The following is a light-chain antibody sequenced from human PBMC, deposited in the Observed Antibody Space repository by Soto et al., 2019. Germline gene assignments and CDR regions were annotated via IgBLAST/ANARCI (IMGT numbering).Light chain of an antibody. V-gene: IGKV3-20*01. J-gene: IGKJ4*01. CDR3: QQYGSWPPLT. Sequence: EIVLTQSPGTLSLSPGERATLSCRASQSVSSSYLAWYQQRPGQAPRLLIYGASSRATGIPDRFSGSGSGTDFTLTISRLEPEDFAVYYCQQYGSWPPLTFGGGTKVEIK. CDR2: GAS. CDR1: QSVSSSY.